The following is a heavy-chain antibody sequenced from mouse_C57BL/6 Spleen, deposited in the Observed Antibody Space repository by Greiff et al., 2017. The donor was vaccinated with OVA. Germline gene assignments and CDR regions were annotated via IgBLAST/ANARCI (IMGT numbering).Heavy chain of an antibody. Sequence: QVQLQQPGAELVKPGASVKLSCKASGYTFTSYWMQWVKQRPGQGLEWIGEIDPSDSYTNYNQKFKGKATLTVDTSSSTAYMQLSSLTSEDSAVYYCAREGHGAYCGQGTLVTVSA. CDR2: IDPSDSYT. J-gene: IGHJ3*01. D-gene: IGHD3-3*01. CDR1: GYTFTSYW. CDR3: AREGHGAY. V-gene: IGHV1-50*01.